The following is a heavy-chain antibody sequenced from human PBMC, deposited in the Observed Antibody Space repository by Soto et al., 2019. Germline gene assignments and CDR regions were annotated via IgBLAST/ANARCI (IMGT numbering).Heavy chain of an antibody. Sequence: EVQLVESGGGLVQPGGSLKLSCAASGFTFSGSAMHWVRQASGKGLEWVGRIRSKANSYATAYAASVKGRFTISRDDSKNTAYLQMNSLKTEDTAVYYCTSSSYYYYGMDVWGQGTTVTVSS. CDR3: TSSSYYYYGMDV. J-gene: IGHJ6*02. V-gene: IGHV3-73*01. CDR1: GFTFSGSA. CDR2: IRSKANSYAT.